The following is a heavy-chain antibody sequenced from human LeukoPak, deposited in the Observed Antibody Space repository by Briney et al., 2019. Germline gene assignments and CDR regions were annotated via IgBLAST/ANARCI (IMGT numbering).Heavy chain of an antibody. CDR1: GGSISSSSYY. V-gene: IGHV4-39*01. D-gene: IGHD3-10*01. CDR2: IYYSGST. J-gene: IGHJ4*02. CDR3: AKIMVRGAIRYFDY. Sequence: SETRSLTCTVSGGSISSSSYYWGWIRQPPGKGLEWIGSIYYSGSTYYNPSLKSRVTISVDTSKNQFSLKLSSVTAADTAVYYCAKIMVRGAIRYFDYWGQGTLVTVSS.